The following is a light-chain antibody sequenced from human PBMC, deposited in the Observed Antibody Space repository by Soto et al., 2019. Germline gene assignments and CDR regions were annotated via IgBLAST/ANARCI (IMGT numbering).Light chain of an antibody. J-gene: IGKJ4*01. Sequence: EIVLTQSPGTLSLSPGERATLSCRASQSVSYSYLAWYKQKTGQATTLLIYGASSRATGIPDRFSGSGSGIDLTLTIIRLEPEDFAVYYCQQDGSSPLTFGGGTKVEIK. CDR1: QSVSYSY. V-gene: IGKV3-20*01. CDR2: GAS. CDR3: QQDGSSPLT.